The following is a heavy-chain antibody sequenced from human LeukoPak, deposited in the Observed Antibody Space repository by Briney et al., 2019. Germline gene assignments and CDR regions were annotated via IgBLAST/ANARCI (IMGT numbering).Heavy chain of an antibody. CDR3: ARVSLSSGCLSN. D-gene: IGHD6-19*01. J-gene: IGHJ4*02. Sequence: GGSLRLSCAASGFTFSNHWMHWVRQAPGKGLVWVSRISSDESITSCADPVKGRFTISRDNAKNTLFLQMNGLRAEDTAVYYCARVSLSSGCLSNWGQGTLVTVSS. V-gene: IGHV3-74*01. CDR1: GFTFSNHW. CDR2: ISSDESIT.